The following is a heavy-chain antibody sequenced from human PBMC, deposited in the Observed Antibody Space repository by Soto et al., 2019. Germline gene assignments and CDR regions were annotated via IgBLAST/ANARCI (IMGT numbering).Heavy chain of an antibody. Sequence: SETLSLTCTVSGDSITNYYWSGIRQPPGKGLEWVGNIYYTGSTNYNPSLKSRVTISIDTSKNQFSLRLSPVTAADTAVYYCARDSRVPPGGQGTPVTVSS. CDR3: ARDSRVPP. V-gene: IGHV4-59*01. CDR1: GDSITNYY. J-gene: IGHJ5*02. CDR2: IYYTGST.